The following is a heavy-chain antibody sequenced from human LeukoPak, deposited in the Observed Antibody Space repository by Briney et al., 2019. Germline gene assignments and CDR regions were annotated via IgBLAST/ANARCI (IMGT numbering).Heavy chain of an antibody. CDR3: ARDRETYCSGGSCTVFDS. V-gene: IGHV3-21*01. Sequence: GGSLRLSCAASGFTFSHYSMSWDRQAPGKGLEWVSSNSGSSSYIYYADSVKGRFTISRNNAKNSLYLQMDSLRAEDTTVYYCARDRETYCSGGSCTVFDSWGQGTLVTVSS. J-gene: IGHJ4*02. CDR1: GFTFSHYS. CDR2: NSGSSSYI. D-gene: IGHD2-15*01.